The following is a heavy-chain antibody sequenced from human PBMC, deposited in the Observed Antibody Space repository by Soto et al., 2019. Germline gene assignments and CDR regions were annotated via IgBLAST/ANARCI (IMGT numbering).Heavy chain of an antibody. J-gene: IGHJ5*01. V-gene: IGHV1-18*01. CDR2: VSANNGFT. CDR1: GYSFTNFA. D-gene: IGHD6-6*01. CDR3: ATGGAARHLDS. Sequence: VKVSNTPSGYSFTNFALSWVRQAPGQGLEWIGFVSANNGFTHFAQKFQGRVSVKTDTSTSTVYLDLRSLSSDDTAVYYCATGGAARHLDSWGQGTLVTVSS.